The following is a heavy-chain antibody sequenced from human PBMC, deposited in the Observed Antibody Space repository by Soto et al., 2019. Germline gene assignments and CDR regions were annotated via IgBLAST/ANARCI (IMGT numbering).Heavy chain of an antibody. J-gene: IGHJ4*02. Sequence: EVQLVESGGGLVQPGGSLRLSCAASGFTVSSNYMRWIRQAPGKGLEWVSIIYTGGSTNYADSVKGRFTISRDNSKNPLYLQMSSLRVEDTAVYYCAGGPFRHFDSWGQGTRVTVSS. CDR3: AGGPFRHFDS. CDR2: IYTGGST. CDR1: GFTVSSNY. V-gene: IGHV3-66*01.